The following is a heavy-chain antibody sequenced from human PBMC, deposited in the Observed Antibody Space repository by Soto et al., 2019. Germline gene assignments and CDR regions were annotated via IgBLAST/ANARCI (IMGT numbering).Heavy chain of an antibody. J-gene: IGHJ4*02. Sequence: YLRLSCAASGMICSNTHISDGRQAAGKGLEWVANIKQDASEKYYVDSVKGLFTISRDNTKNSLYMQMNSLRAEDTALYYCTKEAGSGNYYTPYPGDYWGQGT. CDR2: IKQDASEK. CDR1: GMICSNTH. D-gene: IGHD3-10*01. CDR3: TKEAGSGNYYTPYPGDY. V-gene: IGHV3-7*01.